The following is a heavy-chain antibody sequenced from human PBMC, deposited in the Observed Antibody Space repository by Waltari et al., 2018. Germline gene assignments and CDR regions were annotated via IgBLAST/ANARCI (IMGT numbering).Heavy chain of an antibody. Sequence: QITLKESGPTLVKPTQTLTLTCTFSGFSLSTSGVGVGWIRHPPGKALEWLELIYWNDDKRYSPSLKSRLTITKDTSKNQVVLTMTNMDPVDTATYYCAHTFIQLWPYYYFDYWGQGTLVTVSS. J-gene: IGHJ4*02. CDR3: AHTFIQLWPYYYFDY. CDR1: GFSLSTSGVG. V-gene: IGHV2-5*01. D-gene: IGHD5-18*01. CDR2: IYWNDDK.